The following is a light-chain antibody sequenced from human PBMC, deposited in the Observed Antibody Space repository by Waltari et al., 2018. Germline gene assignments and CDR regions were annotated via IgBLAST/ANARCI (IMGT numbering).Light chain of an antibody. CDR3: QHYLRLPVT. CDR2: GAS. V-gene: IGKV3-20*01. Sequence: EILLTQSPGTLSLSLGERATVSCRASQSVSRALGWYQQKPGQAPRLLIYGASTRATGIPDRFSGSGSGTDFSLTISRLEPDDFAVYYCQHYLRLPVTFGQGTTVEI. J-gene: IGKJ1*01. CDR1: QSVSRA.